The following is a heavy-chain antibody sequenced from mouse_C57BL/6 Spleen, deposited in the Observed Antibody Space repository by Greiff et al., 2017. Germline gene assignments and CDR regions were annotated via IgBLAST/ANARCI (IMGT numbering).Heavy chain of an antibody. CDR2: IYPGDGDT. CDR1: GYAFSSSW. Sequence: QVQLQQSGPELVKPGASVKISCKASGYAFSSSWMNWVKQRPGKGLEWIGRIYPGDGDTNYNGKFKGKATLTADKSSSTAYMQLSSLTSEDSAVYFGAREEIYEGYWFAYWGQGTLVTVAA. CDR3: AREEIYEGYWFAY. J-gene: IGHJ3*01. D-gene: IGHD2-3*01. V-gene: IGHV1-82*01.